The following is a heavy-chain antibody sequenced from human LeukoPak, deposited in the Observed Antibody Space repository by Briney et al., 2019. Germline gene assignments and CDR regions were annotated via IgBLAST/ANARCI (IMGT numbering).Heavy chain of an antibody. CDR3: AKIRSPGYNYAYDY. D-gene: IGHD5-18*01. J-gene: IGHJ4*02. CDR1: GFTFSSYA. CDR2: ISGSGDST. V-gene: IGHV3-23*01. Sequence: GGSLRLSRAASGFTFSSYAMSWVRQAPGKGLEWVSTISGSGDSTYYADSVKGRFTISRDNSKKRVYLQMNSLRAEDTAVHYCAKIRSPGYNYAYDYWGQGTLVTVSS.